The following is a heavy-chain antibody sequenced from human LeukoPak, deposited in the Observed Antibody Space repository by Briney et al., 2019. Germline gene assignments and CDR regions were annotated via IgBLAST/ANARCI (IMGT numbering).Heavy chain of an antibody. CDR2: IKQDGSEK. V-gene: IGHV3-7*01. J-gene: IGHJ4*02. CDR1: GFTFSSYA. CDR3: ARREYSYGYRPDY. D-gene: IGHD5-18*01. Sequence: GGSLRLSCAASGFTFSSYAMSWVRQAPGKGLEWVANIKQDGSEKYYVDSVKGRFTISRDNAKNSLYLQMNSLRAEDTAVYYCARREYSYGYRPDYWGQGTLVTVSS.